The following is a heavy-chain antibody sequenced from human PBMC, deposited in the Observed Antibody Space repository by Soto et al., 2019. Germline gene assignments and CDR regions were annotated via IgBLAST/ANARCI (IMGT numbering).Heavy chain of an antibody. CDR2: MNPNSGNT. Sequence: QVQLVQSGAEVKKPGASVKVSCKASGYTFTSYDINWVRQATGQGLEWMGWMNPNSGNTGYAQKFQGRVTMTRNTYITTAYMELSSQRAEDTAVYYGAREVNFYGLDVWGQGTTVTVSS. J-gene: IGHJ6*02. CDR3: AREVNFYGLDV. CDR1: GYTFTSYD. V-gene: IGHV1-8*01.